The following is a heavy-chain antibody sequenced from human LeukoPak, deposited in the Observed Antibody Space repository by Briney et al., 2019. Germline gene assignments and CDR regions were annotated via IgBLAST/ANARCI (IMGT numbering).Heavy chain of an antibody. Sequence: SETLSLTCTVSGDSTGGYYWSWIRQPAGKGLEWIGRIHTSGSTNYNPSLKSRVTMSLDTSKSQLSLILRSVTAADTAVYYCARSQPGITVAPGGYWGQGTLVTVSS. CDR1: GDSTGGYY. J-gene: IGHJ4*02. V-gene: IGHV4-4*07. CDR3: ARSQPGITVAPGGY. CDR2: IHTSGST. D-gene: IGHD6-19*01.